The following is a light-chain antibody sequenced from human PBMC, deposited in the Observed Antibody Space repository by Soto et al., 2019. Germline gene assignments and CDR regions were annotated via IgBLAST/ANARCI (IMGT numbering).Light chain of an antibody. CDR2: GAS. CDR3: QQYYSIPFT. V-gene: IGKV4-1*01. Sequence: DFVMTQAPDSLAVSLGGRASINCKSSQSVLYNSNNKNHLGWFQQKPGHPPKLLIYGASFRPSGVPDRFSGSGSGTDFTLTISSLQDEDVEVYYCQQYYSIPFTFGQGTRLEIK. CDR1: QSVLYNSNNKNH. J-gene: IGKJ5*01.